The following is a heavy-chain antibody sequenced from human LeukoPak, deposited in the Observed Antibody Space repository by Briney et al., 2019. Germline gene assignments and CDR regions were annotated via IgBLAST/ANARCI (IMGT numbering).Heavy chain of an antibody. J-gene: IGHJ6*02. V-gene: IGHV1-69*13. D-gene: IGHD3-3*01. CDR1: GGTFSSYA. Sequence: ASVKVSCKASGGTFSSYAISWVRQAPGQGLEWMGGTIPIFGTANYAQKFQGRVTITADESTSTAYMELSSLRSEDTAVYYCASGVVIIPTTQNYYYYYGMDVWGQGTTVTVSS. CDR3: ASGVVIIPTTQNYYYYYGMDV. CDR2: TIPIFGTA.